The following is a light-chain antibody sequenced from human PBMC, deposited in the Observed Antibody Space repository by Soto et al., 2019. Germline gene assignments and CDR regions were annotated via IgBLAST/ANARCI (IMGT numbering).Light chain of an antibody. CDR3: LHYSNYPWT. CDR1: QGIRND. V-gene: IGKV1-6*01. CDR2: AAS. Sequence: AIQMTQSPSSLSASVGDRVTITCRASQGIRNDLGWYQQKPGKAPKLLIFAASNLQGEVPSRFSGSGSGTDFTLTISSLQPEDFATYYCLHYSNYPWTFGQGTKVEIE. J-gene: IGKJ1*01.